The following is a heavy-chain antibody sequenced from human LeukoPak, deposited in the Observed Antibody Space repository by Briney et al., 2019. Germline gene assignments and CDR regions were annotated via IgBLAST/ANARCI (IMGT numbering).Heavy chain of an antibody. CDR3: SKGVALNMVHCGYFDP. Sequence: GGSLRLSCAASGFRFDTYAMSWVRQAPGKGLEWVSTITGSGGATYYVDSAKGRSTISRDNSKNTLYLQMNSLRAEDTAVYYCSKGVALNMVHCGYFDPWGQGTLVTVSS. CDR1: GFRFDTYA. J-gene: IGHJ5*02. CDR2: ITGSGGAT. D-gene: IGHD3-10*01. V-gene: IGHV3-23*01.